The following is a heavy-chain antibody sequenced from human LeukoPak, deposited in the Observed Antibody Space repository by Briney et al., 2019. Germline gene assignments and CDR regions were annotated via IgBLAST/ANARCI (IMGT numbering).Heavy chain of an antibody. D-gene: IGHD3/OR15-3a*01. CDR3: ARDLDPRGYYGMDV. Sequence: GASVKVSCKASGYTFTSYGISWVRQAPGQRLEWMGWINAGNGNTKYSQKFQGRVTITRDTSASTAYMELSSLRSEDTAVYYCARDLDPRGYYGMDVWGQGTTVTVSS. CDR1: GYTFTSYG. V-gene: IGHV1-3*01. J-gene: IGHJ6*02. CDR2: INAGNGNT.